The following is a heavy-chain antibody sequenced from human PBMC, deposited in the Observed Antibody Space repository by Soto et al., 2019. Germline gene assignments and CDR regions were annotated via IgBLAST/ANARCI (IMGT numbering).Heavy chain of an antibody. V-gene: IGHV3-23*01. Sequence: EVQLLESGGGLVQPGGSLKSSGPASELTFTTYARGWVRKAQGKGLRWVSAISGSGGSTYYADSVKGRFTISRDNSKNTLYLQMNSLRAEDTAVYYCAKDEAGYSSGWYYDYWGQGTLVTVSS. D-gene: IGHD6-19*01. CDR1: ELTFTTYA. CDR3: AKDEAGYSSGWYYDY. J-gene: IGHJ4*02. CDR2: ISGSGGST.